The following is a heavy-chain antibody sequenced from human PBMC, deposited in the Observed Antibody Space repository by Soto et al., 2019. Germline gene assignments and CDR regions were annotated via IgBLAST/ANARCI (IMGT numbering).Heavy chain of an antibody. V-gene: IGHV4-59*12. D-gene: IGHD5-18*01. J-gene: IGHJ4*02. CDR1: GGSISNFY. CDR3: ARADTAMTTPFDY. CDR2: VDYSGTA. Sequence: PSETLSLTCTVSGGSISNFYWNWIRQPPGKGLEWIGYVDYSGTANYNPSLKSRVSMSVDTSKNQLSLKVTSVTAADMAMYYCARADTAMTTPFDYWGQGTLVTVFS.